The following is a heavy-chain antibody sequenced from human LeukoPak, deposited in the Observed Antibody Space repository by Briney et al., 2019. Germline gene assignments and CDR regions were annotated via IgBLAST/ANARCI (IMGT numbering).Heavy chain of an antibody. D-gene: IGHD1-20*01. J-gene: IGHJ4*02. V-gene: IGHV3-21*01. CDR1: GFAFSSYS. CDR3: AGITNNFDY. Sequence: PGRSLRLSCAASGFAFSSYSMNWVRQAPGKGLEWVSSISSGSGFPNYADSVKGRFTISRDNAKNSLYLQMNSLRDEDTAIYYCAGITNNFDYWGQGALVTVSS. CDR2: ISSGSGFP.